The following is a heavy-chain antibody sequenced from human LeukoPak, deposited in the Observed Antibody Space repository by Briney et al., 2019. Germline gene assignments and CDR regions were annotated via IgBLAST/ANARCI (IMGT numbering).Heavy chain of an antibody. CDR1: GGTFSSYA. V-gene: IGHV1-46*01. J-gene: IGHJ3*02. CDR2: INPSGGST. Sequence: ASVKVSCKASGGTFSSYAISWVRQAPGQGLEWMGIINPSGGSTSYAQKFQGRVTMTRDMSTSTVYMELSSLRSEDTAVYYCARDESIWGQGTMVTVSS. CDR3: ARDESI.